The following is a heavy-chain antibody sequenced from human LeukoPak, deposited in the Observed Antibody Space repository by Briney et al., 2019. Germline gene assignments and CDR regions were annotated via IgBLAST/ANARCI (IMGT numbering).Heavy chain of an antibody. V-gene: IGHV4-34*01. CDR1: GGSFSGYY. J-gene: IGHJ2*01. D-gene: IGHD7-27*01. CDR3: ARRRYWGSRPWYFDL. CDR2: INHSGST. Sequence: SETLSLTCAVYGGSFSGYYWSWIRQPPGKGLGWIGEINHSGSTNYNPSLKSRVTISVDTSKNQFSLKLSSVTAADTAVYYCARRRYWGSRPWYFDLWGRGTLVTVSS.